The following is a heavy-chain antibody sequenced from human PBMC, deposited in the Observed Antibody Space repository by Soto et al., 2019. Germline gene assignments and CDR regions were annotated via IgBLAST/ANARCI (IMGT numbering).Heavy chain of an antibody. CDR2: IIPIVGIG. CDR3: ATMERGYSGYDLGFYYYGLDV. V-gene: IGHV1-69*02. Sequence: QVQLVQSGAEVKKPGSSVKVSCKASGGTFSSHTISWVRQAPGQGLEWMGRIIPIVGIGDYPQKFQGRVTITADKSTSTAYMELSSLRSEDTAVYYCATMERGYSGYDLGFYYYGLDVWGQGTTVIVSS. J-gene: IGHJ6*02. CDR1: GGTFSSHT. D-gene: IGHD5-12*01.